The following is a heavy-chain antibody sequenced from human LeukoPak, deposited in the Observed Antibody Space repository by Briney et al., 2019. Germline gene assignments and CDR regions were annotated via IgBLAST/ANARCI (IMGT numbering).Heavy chain of an antibody. J-gene: IGHJ4*02. D-gene: IGHD4-17*01. Sequence: SQTLSLTCAVSGGSISSGGYSWSWIRQPPGKGLEWIGYIYHSGSTYYNPSLKSRVTISVDRSKNQFSLKLSSVTAADTAVYYCARFYGDYGARTYYFDYWGQGTLVTVSS. CDR1: GGSISSGGYS. CDR3: ARFYGDYGARTYYFDY. CDR2: IYHSGST. V-gene: IGHV4-30-2*01.